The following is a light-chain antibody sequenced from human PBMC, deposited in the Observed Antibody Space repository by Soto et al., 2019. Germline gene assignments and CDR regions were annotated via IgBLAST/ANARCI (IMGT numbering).Light chain of an antibody. CDR3: QQRRT. V-gene: IGKV3-11*01. CDR2: HAS. Sequence: EIVLTQSPATLSLSPGERATLSCRASQSVTNSLAWYQQQPGQAPRLLIYHASNRATGVPARFSGSGSGTNFPLTISSLEPADFAVYYCQQRRTFGQGTKV. J-gene: IGKJ1*01. CDR1: QSVTNS.